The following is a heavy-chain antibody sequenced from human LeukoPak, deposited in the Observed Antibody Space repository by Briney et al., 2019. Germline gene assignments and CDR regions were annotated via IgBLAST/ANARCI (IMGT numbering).Heavy chain of an antibody. Sequence: GGSLRLSCAASGFTFDDYGMSWVRQAPGKGLDWVSVISGSGGNTYYADSVKGLFPIFIDNFKKPLFLQMNRLRAEDTAVYYCAKGSGDSSAWFQLFDYWGQGTLVTVSS. D-gene: IGHD6-19*01. V-gene: IGHV3-23*01. CDR1: GFTFDDYG. CDR3: AKGSGDSSAWFQLFDY. CDR2: ISGSGGNT. J-gene: IGHJ4*02.